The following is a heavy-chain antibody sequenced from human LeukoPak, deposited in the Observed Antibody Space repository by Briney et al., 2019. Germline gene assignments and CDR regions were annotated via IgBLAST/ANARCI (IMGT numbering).Heavy chain of an antibody. CDR3: AKDGDYIDY. Sequence: GGSLRLSCAASGFTFSDYYMSWIRQAPGKGLEWISYISGSSTYTNYADCVKGRFTISRDNAKNSLYLQMNSLRAEDTAVYYCAKDGDYIDYWGQGTLVTVSS. J-gene: IGHJ4*02. CDR1: GFTFSDYY. CDR2: ISGSSTYT. V-gene: IGHV3-11*05. D-gene: IGHD4-17*01.